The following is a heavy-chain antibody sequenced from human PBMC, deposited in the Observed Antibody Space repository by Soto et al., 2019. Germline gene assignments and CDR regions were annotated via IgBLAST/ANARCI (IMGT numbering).Heavy chain of an antibody. V-gene: IGHV5-51*01. J-gene: IGHJ4*02. D-gene: IGHD1-26*01. CDR2: IYPGDSDT. Sequence: GESLKISCQASGYSFISSWIGWVRPMPGKGLEGRGIIYPGDSDTRYSPSFQGQVTISADKSTSTAYLQWSSLKASDTATYYAARMMAACGTAFDYWGQGALVTVPS. CDR1: GYSFISSW. CDR3: ARMMAACGTAFDY.